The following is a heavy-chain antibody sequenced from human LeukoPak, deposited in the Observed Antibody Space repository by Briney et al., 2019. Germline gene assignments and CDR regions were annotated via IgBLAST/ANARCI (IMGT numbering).Heavy chain of an antibody. Sequence: GASVKVSCKASGYTFTSYYMHWVRQAPGQGLEWMGIINPSGGSTSYAQKFQGRGTMTRDMSTSTDYMELSSLRSEDTAVYYCARDNSVGDIACWFDPWGQGTLVTVSS. CDR1: GYTFTSYY. J-gene: IGHJ5*02. D-gene: IGHD3-10*01. CDR3: ARDNSVGDIACWFDP. CDR2: INPSGGST. V-gene: IGHV1-46*01.